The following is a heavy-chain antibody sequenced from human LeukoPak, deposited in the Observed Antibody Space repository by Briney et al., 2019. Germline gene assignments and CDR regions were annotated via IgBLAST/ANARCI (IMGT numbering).Heavy chain of an antibody. CDR2: INTDGTVT. Sequence: PGGSLRLSCAASGFTFSKYWMLWVRQAPGKGLESVSRINTDGTVTTYADSVKGRFTVSRDNADNTMFLQMNSVRDEDTAVYYCARGRDSGGAFDYWSQGTLVTVSS. J-gene: IGHJ4*02. V-gene: IGHV3-74*01. D-gene: IGHD2-15*01. CDR1: GFTFSKYW. CDR3: ARGRDSGGAFDY.